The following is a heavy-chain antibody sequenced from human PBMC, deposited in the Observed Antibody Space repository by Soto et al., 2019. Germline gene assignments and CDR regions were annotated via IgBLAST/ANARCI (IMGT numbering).Heavy chain of an antibody. D-gene: IGHD3-10*01. CDR1: GGSISSGDYY. J-gene: IGHJ4*02. V-gene: IGHV4-30-4*01. CDR2: IYYSGST. CDR3: ARDKVRGGTVYFDY. Sequence: SETLSLTCTVSGGSISSGDYYWSWIRQPPWKGLEWIGYIYYSGSTYYNPSLKSRVTISVDTSKNQFSLKLSSVTAADTAVYYCARDKVRGGTVYFDYWGQGTLVNVSS.